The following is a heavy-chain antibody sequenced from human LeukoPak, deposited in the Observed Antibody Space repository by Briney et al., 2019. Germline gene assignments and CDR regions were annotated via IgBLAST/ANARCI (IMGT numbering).Heavy chain of an antibody. Sequence: EASVKVSCKASGYTFTGYYMHWVRQAPGQGPEWMGWINPNSGGTNYAQKFQGRVTMTRDTSISTAYMELSRLRSDDTAVYYCARAHTGGNYFDYWGQGTLVTVPS. D-gene: IGHD3-10*01. CDR2: INPNSGGT. CDR3: ARAHTGGNYFDY. J-gene: IGHJ4*02. V-gene: IGHV1-2*02. CDR1: GYTFTGYY.